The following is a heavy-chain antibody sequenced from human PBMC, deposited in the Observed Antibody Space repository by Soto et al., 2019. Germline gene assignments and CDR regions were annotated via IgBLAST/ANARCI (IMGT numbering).Heavy chain of an antibody. CDR2: ISSSSSTI. V-gene: IGHV3-48*01. CDR3: AREGVDYGDC. CDR1: GFTFSSYS. J-gene: IGHJ4*02. Sequence: GGSLRLSCAASGFTFSSYSLDWVRQALEMGLEWVSYISSSSSTIYYADSVKGRFTISRDNAKNSLYLQMNSLRAEDTAVYYCAREGVDYGDCFDQGILVT.